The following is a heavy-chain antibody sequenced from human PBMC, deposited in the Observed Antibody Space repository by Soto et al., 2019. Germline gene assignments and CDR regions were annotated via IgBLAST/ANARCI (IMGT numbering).Heavy chain of an antibody. J-gene: IGHJ4*02. D-gene: IGHD4-17*01. CDR2: THYSGNT. CDR3: SRHTVTIRAGFDY. CDR1: GGSISTYY. Sequence: QVQLQESGPGLVKPSETLSITCTVSGGSISTYYWDWIRQPPGKELEWIGYTHYSGNTNYHPSLKSRVTRSLDTSRNQFSLKLSSVTAADTDIYYCSRHTVTIRAGFDYWGQGALVTVSS. V-gene: IGHV4-59*01.